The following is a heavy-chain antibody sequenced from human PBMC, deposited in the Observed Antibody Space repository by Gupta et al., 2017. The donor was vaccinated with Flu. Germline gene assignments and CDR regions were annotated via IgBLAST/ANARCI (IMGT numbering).Heavy chain of an antibody. J-gene: IGHJ4*02. V-gene: IGHV3-30*18. D-gene: IGHD3-22*01. CDR3: AKDRWALSSGYYYAGVY. CDR2: ISYDGSNK. Sequence: IHWVRQAPGKGLEWVAVISYDGSNKYYADSVKGRFTISRDNSKNTLYLQMNSLRAEDTAVYYCAKDRWALSSGYYYAGVYWGQGTLVTVSS.